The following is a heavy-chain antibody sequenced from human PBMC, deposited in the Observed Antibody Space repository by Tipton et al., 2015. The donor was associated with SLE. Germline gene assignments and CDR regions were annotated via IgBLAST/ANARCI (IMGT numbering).Heavy chain of an antibody. Sequence: LRLSCAVYGGSFSGYYWSWIRQPPGKGLEWIGEINHSGSTNYNPSLKSRVTISVDPSKNQISLRLTSVTAADTAVYYCARMYSSGWSTTYHNYYFMDVWGKGTTVTVSS. V-gene: IGHV4-34*01. CDR1: GGSFSGYY. D-gene: IGHD6-13*01. J-gene: IGHJ6*03. CDR2: INHSGST. CDR3: ARMYSSGWSTTYHNYYFMDV.